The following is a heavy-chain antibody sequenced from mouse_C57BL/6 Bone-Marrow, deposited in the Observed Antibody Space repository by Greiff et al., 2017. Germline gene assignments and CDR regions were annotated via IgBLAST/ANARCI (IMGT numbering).Heavy chain of an antibody. J-gene: IGHJ1*03. V-gene: IGHV1-85*01. Sequence: QVQLKESGPELAKPGASVKLSCKASGYTFTSYDINWVKQRPGQGLEWIGWIYPRDGSTKYNEKFKGKATLTVDTSSSTAYMELHSLTSEDSAVYFCARDCGSSDWYFDVWGTGTTVTVSS. CDR3: ARDCGSSDWYFDV. D-gene: IGHD1-1*01. CDR1: GYTFTSYD. CDR2: IYPRDGST.